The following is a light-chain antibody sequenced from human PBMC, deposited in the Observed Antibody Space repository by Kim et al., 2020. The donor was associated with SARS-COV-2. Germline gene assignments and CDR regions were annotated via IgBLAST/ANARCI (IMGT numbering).Light chain of an antibody. CDR1: QSVTSTY. V-gene: IGKV3-20*01. CDR3: QQYGSSPLT. Sequence: SPGERATLTCRASQSVTSTYLAWYQQTPGQPPRLLIYSESSRATGIPDRFSGSGSGTDFTLTISRLEPADFAVYYCQQYGSSPLTFGGGTKVDIK. CDR2: SES. J-gene: IGKJ4*01.